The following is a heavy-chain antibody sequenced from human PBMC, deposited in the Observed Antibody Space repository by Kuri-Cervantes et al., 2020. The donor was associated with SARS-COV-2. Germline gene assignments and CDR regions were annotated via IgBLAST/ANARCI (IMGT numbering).Heavy chain of an antibody. V-gene: IGHV3-21*01. J-gene: IGHJ4*02. CDR2: ISSSSSYI. CDR1: GFTFSSYS. CDR3: ARESALLSLDY. D-gene: IGHD2-8*01. Sequence: GESLKISCAASGFTFSSYSMNWVRQAPGKGLEWVSSISSSSSYIYYADSVKGRFTISRDNAKNSLYLQMNSLRAEDTAVYYCARESALLSLDYWGQGTLVTSPQ.